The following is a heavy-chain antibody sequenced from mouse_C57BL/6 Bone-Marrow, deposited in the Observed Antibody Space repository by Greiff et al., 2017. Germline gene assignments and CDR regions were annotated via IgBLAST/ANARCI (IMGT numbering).Heavy chain of an antibody. J-gene: IGHJ4*01. CDR2: IDPENGDT. CDR3: TTGAMDY. CDR1: GFNIKDDY. V-gene: IGHV14-4*01. Sequence: EVQGVESGAELVRPGASVKLSCTASGFNIKDDYMHWVKQRPEQGLEWIGWIDPENGDTEYASKFQGKATITADTSSNTAYLQLSSLTSEDTAVYYCTTGAMDYWGKGTSVTVSS.